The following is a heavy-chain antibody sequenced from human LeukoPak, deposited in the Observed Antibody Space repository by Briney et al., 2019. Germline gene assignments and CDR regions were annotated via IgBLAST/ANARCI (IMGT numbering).Heavy chain of an antibody. J-gene: IGHJ3*02. CDR3: ARQTTMVRGVFDAFDI. D-gene: IGHD3-10*01. CDR1: GGTFSSYA. V-gene: IGHV1-69*06. CDR2: IIPIFGTA. Sequence: GASVKVSCKASGGTFSSYAISWVRQAPGQGLEWMGGIIPIFGTANYAQKFQGRVTITADKSTSTAYTELSSPRSEDTAVYYCARQTTMVRGVFDAFDIWGQGTMVTVSS.